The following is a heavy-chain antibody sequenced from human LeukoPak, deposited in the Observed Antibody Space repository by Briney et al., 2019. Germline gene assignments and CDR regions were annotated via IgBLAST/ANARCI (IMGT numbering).Heavy chain of an antibody. Sequence: GGSLRLSCAASGFTSTNYVMNWVRQAPGKGLEGVSILIGSSGRTDYADSVKGRFTISRDNSKNTVYLHMNSLRAEDMAVYYCARLAAGGPSHYWGQGALVTVSS. J-gene: IGHJ4*02. CDR3: ARLAAGGPSHY. D-gene: IGHD6-13*01. V-gene: IGHV3-23*01. CDR1: GFTSTNYV. CDR2: LIGSSGRT.